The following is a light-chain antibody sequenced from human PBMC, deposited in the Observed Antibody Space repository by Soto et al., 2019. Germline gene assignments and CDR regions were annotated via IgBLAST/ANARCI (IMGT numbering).Light chain of an antibody. V-gene: IGKV3-20*01. CDR3: HQSGNSPFT. CDR1: QSVSSNY. CDR2: GAS. J-gene: IGKJ2*01. Sequence: EIVLTQSPGTLSLSPGERATLSCRASQSVSSNYLAWYQQKPGQAPRLLIYGASNRATGIPDRFSGSGSGTVFILTISRLEPEDFAVYYCHQSGNSPFTFGQGTKLEIK.